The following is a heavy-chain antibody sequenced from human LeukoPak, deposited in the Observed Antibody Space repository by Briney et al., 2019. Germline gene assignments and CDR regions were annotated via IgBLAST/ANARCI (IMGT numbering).Heavy chain of an antibody. J-gene: IGHJ4*02. CDR1: GFTFSSYS. CDR3: AKAGPHRKYGSGSSFDY. D-gene: IGHD3-10*01. V-gene: IGHV3-48*01. CDR2: ITSSSTTI. Sequence: PGGSLRLSCAASGFTFSSYSMSWVRQAPGKGLEWVSYITSSSTTIYYADSVKGRFTISRDNSKNTLYLQMNSLRAEDTAVYYCAKAGPHRKYGSGSSFDYWGQGTLVTVSS.